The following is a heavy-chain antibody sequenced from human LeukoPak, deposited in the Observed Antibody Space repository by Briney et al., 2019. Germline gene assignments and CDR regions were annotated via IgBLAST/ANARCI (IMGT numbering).Heavy chain of an antibody. CDR3: ARGPLAAAGLYYYYYYGMDV. CDR2: INHSGST. Sequence: PSETLSLTCAVYGGSFSGYYWSWIRQPPGKGLEWIGEINHSGSTNYNPSLKSRVTISVDTSKNQFSLKLSSVTVADTAVYYCARGPLAAAGLYYYYYYGMDVWGQGTTVTVSS. CDR1: GGSFSGYY. V-gene: IGHV4-34*01. J-gene: IGHJ6*02. D-gene: IGHD6-13*01.